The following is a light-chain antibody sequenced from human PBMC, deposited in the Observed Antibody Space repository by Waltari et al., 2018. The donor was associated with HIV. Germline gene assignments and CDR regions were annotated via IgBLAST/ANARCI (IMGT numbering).Light chain of an antibody. J-gene: IGKJ1*01. CDR3: QQYYSTPRT. V-gene: IGKV4-1*01. CDR1: QSVLYSSNNKND. Sequence: DILMTQSPDSLDVSLGERATINCKSSQSVLYSSNNKNDLSWYQQKPGQPPKLLIYWASTRESGVPDRFSGSGSGTDFTLTISSLQAEDVAVYYCQQYYSTPRTFGQGTKVEIK. CDR2: WAS.